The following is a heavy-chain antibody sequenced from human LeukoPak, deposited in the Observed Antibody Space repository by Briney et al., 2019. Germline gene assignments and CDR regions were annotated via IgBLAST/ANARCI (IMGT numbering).Heavy chain of an antibody. CDR3: AKVWGITMIVDYYMDV. CDR1: GFTFSSYW. Sequence: AGGSLRLSCADSGFTFSSYWMHWVRQAPGKGLVWVSRINSDGGITNYADSVKGRFTISRDNVKNTLYLQMNSLRAEDTAVYYCAKVWGITMIVDYYMDVWGKGTTVTVSS. CDR2: INSDGGIT. D-gene: IGHD3-22*01. V-gene: IGHV3-74*01. J-gene: IGHJ6*03.